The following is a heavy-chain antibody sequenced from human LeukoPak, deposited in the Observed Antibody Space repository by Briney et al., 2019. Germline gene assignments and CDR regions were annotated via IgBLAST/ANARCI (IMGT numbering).Heavy chain of an antibody. J-gene: IGHJ3*02. CDR2: IYSSGDT. V-gene: IGHV3-53*01. D-gene: IGHD2-2*01. Sequence: PGGSLRLSCAVSGFTVSSKYMSWVRQAPGKGLEWVSVIYSSGDTYYADSVKGRFSISRDNSKNTLSLEMNSLRAEDTAVYYCARDSTFDIWGQGTVVTVSS. CDR3: ARDSTFDI. CDR1: GFTVSSKY.